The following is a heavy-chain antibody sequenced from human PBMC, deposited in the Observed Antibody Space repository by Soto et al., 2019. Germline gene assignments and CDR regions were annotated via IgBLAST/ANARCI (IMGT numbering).Heavy chain of an antibody. CDR1: GYTFTSHD. Sequence: QVQLVQSGAEVKEPGASLKVSCKSSGYTFTSHDINWVRQATGQGLEWMGWMNPNSGNTGYGQKVQGRDALTRDTSISTAHMELSSLSSDDTAVYYCSRAHNRGDVDYWGQGTLVTVPS. CDR2: MNPNSGNT. J-gene: IGHJ4*02. D-gene: IGHD4-17*01. V-gene: IGHV1-8*01. CDR3: SRAHNRGDVDY.